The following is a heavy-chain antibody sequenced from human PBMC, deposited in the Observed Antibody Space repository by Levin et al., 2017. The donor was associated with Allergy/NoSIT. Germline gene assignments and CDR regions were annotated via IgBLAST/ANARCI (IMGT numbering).Heavy chain of an antibody. J-gene: IGHJ4*02. CDR2: MYPGDSDT. V-gene: IGHV5-51*01. D-gene: IGHD6-19*01. Sequence: GGSLRLSCKGSGYSFTSYWIGWVRQMPGKGLEWMGIMYPGDSDTRYSPSFQGQVTISADKSISTAYLQWSSLNASDTAMYYCARHGGSIAVADFDYWGQGTLVTVSS. CDR3: ARHGGSIAVADFDY. CDR1: GYSFTSYW.